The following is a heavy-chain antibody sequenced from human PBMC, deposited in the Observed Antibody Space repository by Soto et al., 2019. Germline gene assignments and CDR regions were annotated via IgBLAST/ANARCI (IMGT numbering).Heavy chain of an antibody. D-gene: IGHD6-6*01. J-gene: IGHJ4*02. Sequence: GGSLRLSCAASGFTFSNAWMNWVRQAPGKGLEWVGRIKSKTDGGTTDYAAPVKGRFTISRDDSKNTLYLQMNSLKTEDTAVYYCTTDQVDSSSSDDLGYWGQGTLVTVSS. V-gene: IGHV3-15*07. CDR2: IKSKTDGGTT. CDR1: GFTFSNAW. CDR3: TTDQVDSSSSDDLGY.